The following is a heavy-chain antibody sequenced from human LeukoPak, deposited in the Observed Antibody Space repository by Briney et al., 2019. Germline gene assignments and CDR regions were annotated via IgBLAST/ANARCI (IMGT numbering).Heavy chain of an antibody. Sequence: KGGESLKISCKGSGYSFTSYWIGWVRQMPGKGLEWMGIIYPGDSDTRYSPSFQGQVTISADKSISTAYLQWSSLKASDTAMYYCARQVRRVIARAPSYYMDVWGKGTTVTVSS. D-gene: IGHD3-22*01. CDR2: IYPGDSDT. J-gene: IGHJ6*03. CDR3: ARQVRRVIARAPSYYMDV. CDR1: GYSFTSYW. V-gene: IGHV5-51*01.